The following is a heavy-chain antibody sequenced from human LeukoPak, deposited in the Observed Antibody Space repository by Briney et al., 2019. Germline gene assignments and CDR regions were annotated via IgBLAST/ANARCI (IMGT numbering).Heavy chain of an antibody. J-gene: IGHJ4*02. Sequence: ASVKVSCKASGYTFTSYYMHWVRQAPGQGLEWMGIINPSGGSTSYAQKFQDRVTMTRDTSTSTVYMKLSSLRSEDTAVYYCARDDSGSHIDYWGQGTLVTVSS. D-gene: IGHD1-26*01. CDR3: ARDDSGSHIDY. CDR1: GYTFTSYY. CDR2: INPSGGST. V-gene: IGHV1-46*03.